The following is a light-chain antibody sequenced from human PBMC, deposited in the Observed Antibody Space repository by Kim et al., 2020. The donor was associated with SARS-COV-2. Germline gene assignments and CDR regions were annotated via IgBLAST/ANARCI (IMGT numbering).Light chain of an antibody. CDR1: NIGSKS. J-gene: IGLJ1*01. V-gene: IGLV3-21*04. CDR2: YDS. CDR3: QVWDSSSDHPGV. Sequence: PGKTARITCGRNNIGSKSVHWYQQKPGQAPVLVIYYDSDRPSGIPERFSGSNSGNTATLTISMVEAGDEADYYCQVWDSSSDHPGVFGTGTKVTVL.